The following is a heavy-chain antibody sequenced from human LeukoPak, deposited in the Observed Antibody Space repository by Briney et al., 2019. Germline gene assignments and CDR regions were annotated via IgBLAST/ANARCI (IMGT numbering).Heavy chain of an antibody. CDR2: IYYSGST. CDR1: GGSISSYY. V-gene: IGHV4-59*01. CDR3: ARGGYSYVSTGWFDP. J-gene: IGHJ5*02. Sequence: SETLSLTCTVSGGSISSYYWSWIRQPPGKGLEWIGYIYYSGSTNYNPSLKSRVTISVDTSKNQFPLKLSSVTAADTAVYYCARGGYSYVSTGWFDPWGQGTLVTVSS. D-gene: IGHD5-18*01.